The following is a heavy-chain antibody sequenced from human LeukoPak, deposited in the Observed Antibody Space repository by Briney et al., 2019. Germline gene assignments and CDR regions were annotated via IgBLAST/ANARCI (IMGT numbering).Heavy chain of an antibody. V-gene: IGHV3-21*01. D-gene: IGHD6-13*01. CDR2: ISSSSSYI. J-gene: IGHJ4*02. Sequence: GGSLRLSCAASGFTFSSYSMNWVRQAPGKGLEWVSSISSSSSYIYYADSVKSRFTISRDNAKNSLYLQMNSLRAEDTAVYYCARGSSSWSARADLKYWGQGTLVTVSS. CDR3: ARGSSSWSARADLKY. CDR1: GFTFSSYS.